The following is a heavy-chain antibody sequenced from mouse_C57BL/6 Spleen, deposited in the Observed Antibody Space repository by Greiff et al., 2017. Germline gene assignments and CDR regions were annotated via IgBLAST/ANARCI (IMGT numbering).Heavy chain of an antibody. CDR1: GYAFSSSW. D-gene: IGHD2-4*01. CDR2: IYPGDGDT. J-gene: IGHJ3*01. V-gene: IGHV1-82*01. CDR3: AGDYDQGAGFAY. Sequence: QVQLQQSGPELVKPGASVKISCKASGYAFSSSWMNWVKQRPGKGLEWIGRIYPGDGDTNYNGKFKGKATLTADKSSSTAYMQLSSLTSEDSAVYFCAGDYDQGAGFAYWGQGTLVTVSA.